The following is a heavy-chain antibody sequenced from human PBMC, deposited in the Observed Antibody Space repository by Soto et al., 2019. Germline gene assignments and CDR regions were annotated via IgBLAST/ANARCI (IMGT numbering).Heavy chain of an antibody. V-gene: IGHV4-30-2*01. CDR1: DGSISSGDYS. CDR3: ARVPSP. J-gene: IGHJ5*02. CDR2: IYHSGNT. Sequence: LQLQESGSGLVKPSQTLSLTCAVSDGSISSGDYSWSWIRQPPGKGLEWIGYIYHSGNTYYNPSLKSRVSISVDRSKNQFSLKLSSVTAADTAVYYCARVPSPWGQGTLVTVSS.